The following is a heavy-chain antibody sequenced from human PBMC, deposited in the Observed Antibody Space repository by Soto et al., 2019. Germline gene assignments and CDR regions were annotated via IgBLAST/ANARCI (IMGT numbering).Heavy chain of an antibody. CDR3: TTDGSFGGVVVAFHL. CDR1: GFSFRDAW. D-gene: IGHD3-10*01. Sequence: EVQMVESGGGLVKPGGSLRLSCAVSGFSFRDAWMNWVRQAPGKGLEWVGRIKSKAAGGAIDYAAPVKDRFTISRDDSKDTLYLQINSLKTEDTAMYNCTTDGSFGGVVVAFHLWGQGTMLSVSS. CDR2: IKSKAAGGAI. V-gene: IGHV3-15*07. J-gene: IGHJ3*01.